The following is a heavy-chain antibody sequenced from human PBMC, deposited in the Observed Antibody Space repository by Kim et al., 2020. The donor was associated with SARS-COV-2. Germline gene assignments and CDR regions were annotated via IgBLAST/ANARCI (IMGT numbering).Heavy chain of an antibody. CDR3: AREIGGSGADAFDI. D-gene: IGHD6-19*01. V-gene: IGHV3-7*01. Sequence: VDSVKGRFTISRDNAKNSLYLQMNSLRAEDTAVYYCAREIGGSGADAFDIWGQGTMVTVSS. J-gene: IGHJ3*02.